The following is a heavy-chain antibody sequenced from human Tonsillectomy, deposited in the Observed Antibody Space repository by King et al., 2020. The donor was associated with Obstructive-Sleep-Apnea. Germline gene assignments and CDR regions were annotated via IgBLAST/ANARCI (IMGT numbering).Heavy chain of an antibody. CDR3: ARASAVEDAKAWFDP. Sequence: VQLQESGPGLVKPSQTLSLTCTVSGGSISSGDYHWSWIRQPPGKGLEWIGHIYNSGSTDYSPSLKSRVTISVETSKNQFSLKLSSVTAADTAVYYCARASAVEDAKAWFDPWGQGTLVTVSP. CDR2: IYNSGST. J-gene: IGHJ5*02. V-gene: IGHV4-30-4*01. D-gene: IGHD2-15*01. CDR1: GGSISSGDYH.